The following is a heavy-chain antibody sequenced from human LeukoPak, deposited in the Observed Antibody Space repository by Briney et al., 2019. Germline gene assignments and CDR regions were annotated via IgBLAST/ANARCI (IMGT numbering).Heavy chain of an antibody. CDR2: INTNTGNP. CDR1: GYTFTSYA. CDR3: ARESLRVFYDFWSGYHSNWFDP. Sequence: ASVKVSCKASGYTFTSYAMNWVRQAPGQGLEWMGWINTNTGNPTYAQGFTGRFVFSLDTSVSTAYLQISSLKAEDTAVYYCARESLRVFYDFWSGYHSNWFDPWGQGTLVTVSS. V-gene: IGHV7-4-1*02. D-gene: IGHD3-3*01. J-gene: IGHJ5*02.